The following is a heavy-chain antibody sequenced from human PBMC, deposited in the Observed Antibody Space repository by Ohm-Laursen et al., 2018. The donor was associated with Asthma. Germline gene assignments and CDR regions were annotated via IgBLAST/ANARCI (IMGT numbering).Heavy chain of an antibody. D-gene: IGHD2-21*02. CDR1: GFTFSSYA. J-gene: IGHJ3*02. V-gene: IGHV3-74*01. CDR3: ARGGAYCGGDCYPNDAFDI. Sequence: LRLSCTASGFTFSSYAMSWVRQVPGKGLVWVSRINSDGSSTSYADSVKGRFTISRDNAKNTPYLQMNSLRAEDMAVYYCARGGAYCGGDCYPNDAFDIWGQGTMVTVSS. CDR2: INSDGSST.